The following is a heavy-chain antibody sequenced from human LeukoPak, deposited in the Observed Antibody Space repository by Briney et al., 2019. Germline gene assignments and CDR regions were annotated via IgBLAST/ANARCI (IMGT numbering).Heavy chain of an antibody. V-gene: IGHV1-24*01. D-gene: IGHD5-12*01. CDR3: ATSRNEASELSVSSGYDFDY. CDR1: GYTLTELS. J-gene: IGHJ4*02. Sequence: ASVKVSCKVSGYTLTELSMHWVRQTPGKGLEWMGGFDPEYAKTIYAPKFQGRVTMTEDTATDTAYMELTSLRSEDTAVYYCATSRNEASELSVSSGYDFDYWGQGTLVTVSS. CDR2: FDPEYAKT.